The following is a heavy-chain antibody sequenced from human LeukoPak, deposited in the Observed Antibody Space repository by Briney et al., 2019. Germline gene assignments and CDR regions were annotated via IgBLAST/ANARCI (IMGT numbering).Heavy chain of an antibody. D-gene: IGHD3-22*01. V-gene: IGHV3-23*01. CDR3: AKAQGYYDC. Sequence: GGSLRLSCAASGFTFSSYGMSWVRQAPGKGLEWVSGISDSGGSIYYAQSVKGRFTISRDNSKNTLYLQMNSLRAEDTAVYYCAKAQGYYDCWGQGTLVTVSS. J-gene: IGHJ4*02. CDR2: ISDSGGSI. CDR1: GFTFSSYG.